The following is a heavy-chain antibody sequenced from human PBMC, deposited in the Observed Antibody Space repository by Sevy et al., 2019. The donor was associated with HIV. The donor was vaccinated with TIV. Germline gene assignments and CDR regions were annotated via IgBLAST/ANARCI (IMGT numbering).Heavy chain of an antibody. Sequence: GGSLRLSCAASGFTFSSYAMSWVRQAPGKGLEWVSAISGSGGSTYYADSVKGWFTISRDNSKNTLYLQMNSLRAEDTAVYYCVKRGYCSSTSCSVGYYYGMDVWGQGTTVTVSS. CDR2: ISGSGGST. V-gene: IGHV3-23*01. D-gene: IGHD2-2*01. CDR3: VKRGYCSSTSCSVGYYYGMDV. CDR1: GFTFSSYA. J-gene: IGHJ6*02.